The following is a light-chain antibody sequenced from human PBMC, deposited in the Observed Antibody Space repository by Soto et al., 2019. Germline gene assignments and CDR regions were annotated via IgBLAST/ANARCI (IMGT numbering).Light chain of an antibody. CDR2: ATS. CDR3: TSFARGSTLV. V-gene: IGLV2-23*01. J-gene: IGLJ3*02. CDR1: SSDVGTYNL. Sequence: QFALTQPAAVSGSPGQSITISCTGTSSDVGTYNLVSWYQQYPGKAPKLMIYATSKRPSGVSNRFSGSKSGDTASLTISGLQAEDEADYYCTSFARGSTLVFGGGTKLTVL.